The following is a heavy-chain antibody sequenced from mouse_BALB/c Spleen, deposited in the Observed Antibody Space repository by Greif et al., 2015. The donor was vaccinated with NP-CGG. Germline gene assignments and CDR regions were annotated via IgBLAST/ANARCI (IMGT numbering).Heavy chain of an antibody. CDR2: INPSTGYT. J-gene: IGHJ4*01. CDR1: GYTFTSYW. Sequence: VQLQQSGAELAKPGASVKMSCKASGYTFTSYWMHWVKQRPGQGLEWIGYINPSTGYTEYNQKFKDKATLTADKSSSTAYMQLSSLTSEDSAVYYCAIYYCYAMDYWGQGTSVIVSS. CDR3: AIYYCYAMDY. V-gene: IGHV1-7*01. D-gene: IGHD2-1*01.